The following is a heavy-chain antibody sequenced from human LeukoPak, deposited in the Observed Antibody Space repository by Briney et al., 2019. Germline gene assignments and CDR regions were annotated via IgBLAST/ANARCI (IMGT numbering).Heavy chain of an antibody. CDR3: AKNGQRGFSFDP. CDR1: GGSFTGYY. CDR2: GDHTGGT. Sequence: SETLPLTCAVYGGSFTGYYWSWIRQPPGKGLEWIGEGDHTGGTKYNPSLKSRVTISADSSKNQFSLQWYSVTAADTGLYYCAKNGQRGFSFDPWGQGTLVIVAS. J-gene: IGHJ5*02. V-gene: IGHV4-34*01. D-gene: IGHD2-8*01.